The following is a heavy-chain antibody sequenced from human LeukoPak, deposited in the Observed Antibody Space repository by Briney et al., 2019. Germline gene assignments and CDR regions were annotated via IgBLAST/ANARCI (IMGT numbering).Heavy chain of an antibody. CDR3: ARFLNYYHSSRYFDY. D-gene: IGHD3-22*01. Sequence: ASVKVSCKASGYTFTSYGISWVRQAPGQGLEGMGWISAYNGNTNYAQKLQGRITMTTDTSTSTAYMELRSLRSDDTAVYYCARFLNYYHSSRYFDYWGQGTLVTVSS. CDR1: GYTFTSYG. J-gene: IGHJ4*02. V-gene: IGHV1-18*01. CDR2: ISAYNGNT.